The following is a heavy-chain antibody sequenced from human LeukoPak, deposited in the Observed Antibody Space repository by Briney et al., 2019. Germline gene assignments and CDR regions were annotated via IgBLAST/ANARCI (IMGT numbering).Heavy chain of an antibody. CDR1: GFTFSSYS. CDR2: IWYDGSNK. J-gene: IGHJ3*02. V-gene: IGHV3-33*08. Sequence: PGGSLRLSCAASGFTFSSYSMNWVRQAPGKGLEWVAVIWYDGSNKYYADSVKGRFTISRDNSKNTLYLQMNSLRAEDTAVYYCARTSHYLGAFDIWGQGTMVTVSS. D-gene: IGHD3-10*01. CDR3: ARTSHYLGAFDI.